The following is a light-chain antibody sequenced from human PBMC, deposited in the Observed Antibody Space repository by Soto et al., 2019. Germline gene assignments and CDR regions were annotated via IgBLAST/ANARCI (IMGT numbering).Light chain of an antibody. V-gene: IGKV1-39*01. J-gene: IGKJ1*01. Sequence: DIQMTQSPSSLSASVGDRVTITCRASQSISSYLNWYQQKPGKAPKLLIYAASSLQSGVPSRFSGSGSGTDFTLTISSLQPEDIAPYYCQQSYSTPQTFGQGTKVEIK. CDR1: QSISSY. CDR2: AAS. CDR3: QQSYSTPQT.